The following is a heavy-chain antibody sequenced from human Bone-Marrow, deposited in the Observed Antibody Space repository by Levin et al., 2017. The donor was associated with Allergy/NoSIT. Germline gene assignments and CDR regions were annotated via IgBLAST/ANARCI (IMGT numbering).Heavy chain of an antibody. CDR1: GTSINSGSNH. J-gene: IGHJ6*03. Sequence: SQTLSLTCKVYGTSINSGSNHWSWIRQSPGTGLEWIGHIDYRGSTTYNPSLRSRVTISTDTSKNQFSLTLTSVTAADTAVYYCARDLDYYYYMDVWGKGTTVTVSS. CDR3: ARDLDYYYYMDV. CDR2: IDYRGST. V-gene: IGHV4-61*01.